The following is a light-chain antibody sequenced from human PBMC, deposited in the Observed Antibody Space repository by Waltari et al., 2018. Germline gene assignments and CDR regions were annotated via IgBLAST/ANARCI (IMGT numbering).Light chain of an antibody. CDR2: EVS. J-gene: IGLJ1*01. Sequence: QSALTQPPSASGSPGQSVTISCTGTSSDVGGYNYVSWYQQHPGKAPKLMIYEVSKRPPVVPRRFAGPKSGNTASLTVSGLQAEDEADYYCSSYAGSNNVFGTGTKVTVL. CDR1: SSDVGGYNY. CDR3: SSYAGSNNV. V-gene: IGLV2-8*01.